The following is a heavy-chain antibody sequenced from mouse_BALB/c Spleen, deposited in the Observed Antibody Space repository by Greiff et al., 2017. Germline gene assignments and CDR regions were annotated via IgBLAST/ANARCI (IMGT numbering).Heavy chain of an antibody. D-gene: IGHD2-4*01. CDR2: IDPENGNT. CDR3: ARDGLRRTGFDY. V-gene: IGHV14-1*02. CDR1: GFNIKDYY. J-gene: IGHJ2*01. Sequence: VQLQQSGAELVRPGALVKLSCKASGFNIKDYYMHWVKQRPEQGLEWIGWIDPENGNTIYDTKFQGKASITADTSSNTDYLQRSSLTSEDTAVYYCARDGLRRTGFDYWGQGTTLTVSA.